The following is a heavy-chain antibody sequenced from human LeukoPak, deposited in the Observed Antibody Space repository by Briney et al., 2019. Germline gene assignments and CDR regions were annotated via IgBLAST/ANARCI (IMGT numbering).Heavy chain of an antibody. V-gene: IGHV3-21*01. CDR2: ISSSSSYI. CDR3: AREGELLHIDY. D-gene: IGHD1-26*01. CDR1: GFTFSSYS. J-gene: IGHJ4*02. Sequence: GGSLRLSCAASGFTFSSYSMNWVRQAPGKGLEWVSSISSSSSYIYYADSVKGRFTISRDNAKNSLYLQMNSLRAEDTAVYYCAREGELLHIDYWGQGTLVTVSS.